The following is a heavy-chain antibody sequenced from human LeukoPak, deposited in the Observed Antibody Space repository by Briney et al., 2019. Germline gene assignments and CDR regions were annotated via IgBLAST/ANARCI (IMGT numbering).Heavy chain of an antibody. CDR3: ARRWFPDAFDI. D-gene: IGHD3-10*01. CDR1: GFTFSSYA. Sequence: GRSLRLSCAASGFTFSSYAMHWVRQAPGKGLEWVAVISYDGSNKYYADSVKGRFTISRHNSKNTLYLQMNSLRAEDTAVYYCARRWFPDAFDIWGQGTMVTVSS. V-gene: IGHV3-30*14. CDR2: ISYDGSNK. J-gene: IGHJ3*02.